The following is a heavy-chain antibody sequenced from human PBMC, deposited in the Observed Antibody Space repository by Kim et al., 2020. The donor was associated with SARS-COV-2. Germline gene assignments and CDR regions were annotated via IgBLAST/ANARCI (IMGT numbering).Heavy chain of an antibody. V-gene: IGHV4-59*13. Sequence: SETLSLTCTVSGGSISSYYWSWIRQPPGKGLEWIGYIYYSGSTNYNPSLKSRVTISVDTSKNQFSLKLSSVTAADTAVYYCARARLASRITMIKSHYYYYGMDVWGQGTTVTVSS. CDR2: IYYSGST. D-gene: IGHD3-22*01. CDR3: ARARLASRITMIKSHYYYYGMDV. CDR1: GGSISSYY. J-gene: IGHJ6*02.